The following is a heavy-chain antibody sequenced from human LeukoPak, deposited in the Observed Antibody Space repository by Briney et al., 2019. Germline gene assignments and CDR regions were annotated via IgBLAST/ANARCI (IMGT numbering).Heavy chain of an antibody. D-gene: IGHD6-19*01. J-gene: IGHJ3*02. CDR3: VSDSNGQTRADDAFKI. V-gene: IGHV1-8*02. Sequence: GASVKVSCRASGYTFTNVDINWVRQASGQGLEWMGWMNPNSGNTGYAQNFQGRVTITRDPSIRTAYMELSSLTSEDPAVNYCVSDSNGQTRADDAFKIWGQGTMVTVSS. CDR2: MNPNSGNT. CDR1: GYTFTNVD.